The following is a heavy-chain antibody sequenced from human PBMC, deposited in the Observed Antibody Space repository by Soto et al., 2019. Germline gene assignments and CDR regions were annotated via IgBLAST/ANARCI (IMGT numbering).Heavy chain of an antibody. D-gene: IGHD5-12*01. CDR1: GYTFFTYD. Sequence: QVHLVQSGVEVKTPGASVKVSCQASGYTFFTYDISWVRQAPGQGLEWMGWISTYSGDTKYAQKFQGRVTMTTDTSATTAYLVLRSLSSDDTDVYYCARHHGPTTSENWFDPWGQGTLVTVSS. CDR3: ARHHGPTTSENWFDP. CDR2: ISTYSGDT. J-gene: IGHJ5*02. V-gene: IGHV1-18*01.